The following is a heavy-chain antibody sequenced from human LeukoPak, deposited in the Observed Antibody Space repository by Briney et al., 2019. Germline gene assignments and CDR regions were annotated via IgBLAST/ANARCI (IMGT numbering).Heavy chain of an antibody. V-gene: IGHV3-30*03. Sequence: GGSLRLSCAASGFTFSSYWMSWVRQAPGKGLEWVAVISYDGSNKYYADSVKGRFTISRDNSKNTLYLQMNSLRAEDTAVYYCAIYYYDSSDFDYWGQGTLVTVSS. J-gene: IGHJ4*02. CDR1: GFTFSSYW. CDR3: AIYYYDSSDFDY. D-gene: IGHD3-22*01. CDR2: ISYDGSNK.